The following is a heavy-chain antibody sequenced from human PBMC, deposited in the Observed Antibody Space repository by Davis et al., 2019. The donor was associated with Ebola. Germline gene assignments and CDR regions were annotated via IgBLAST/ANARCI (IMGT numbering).Heavy chain of an antibody. V-gene: IGHV4-59*01. CDR2: IYYSGST. D-gene: IGHD4-17*01. CDR1: GGSISSYY. J-gene: IGHJ5*02. Sequence: SETLSLTCTVSGGSISSYYWSWIRQPPGKGLEWIGYIYYSGSTNYNPSLKSRVTISVDTYKNQFSLKLSSVTAADTAVYYCARVETTVTTAWFDPWGQGTLVTVSS. CDR3: ARVETTVTTAWFDP.